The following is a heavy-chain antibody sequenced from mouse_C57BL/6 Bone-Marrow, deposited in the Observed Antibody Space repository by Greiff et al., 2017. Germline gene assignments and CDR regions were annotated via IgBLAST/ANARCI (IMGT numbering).Heavy chain of an antibody. V-gene: IGHV5-6*02. CDR1: GFTFSSYG. D-gene: IGHD1-1*01. CDR2: ISSGGSYT. CDR3: ARRYYYGSSWFAY. J-gene: IGHJ3*01. Sequence: EVKLQESGGDLVKPGGSLKLSCAASGFTFSSYGMSWVRQTPDKRLEWVATISSGGSYTYYPDSVKGRFTISRDNAKNTLYLQMSSLKSEDTAMYYCARRYYYGSSWFAYWGQGTLVTVSA.